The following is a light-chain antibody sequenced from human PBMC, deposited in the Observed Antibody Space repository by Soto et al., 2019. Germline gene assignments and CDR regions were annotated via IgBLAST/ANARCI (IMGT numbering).Light chain of an antibody. J-gene: IGKJ5*01. CDR1: QSVGSSY. Sequence: IVLTQSPGTLSLSPGERATLSCRASQSVGSSYLAWYQQKPGQAPRLLIYDASTRATVIPARFSGSGSGTEFTLTISSLQSEDFAVYYCQQYNDWPPITFGQGTRLEIK. CDR3: QQYNDWPPIT. CDR2: DAS. V-gene: IGKV3-15*01.